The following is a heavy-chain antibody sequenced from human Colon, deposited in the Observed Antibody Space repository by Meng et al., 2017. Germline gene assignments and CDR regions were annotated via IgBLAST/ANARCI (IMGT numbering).Heavy chain of an antibody. CDR1: GYTFTGYY. CDR3: ARDSDKDYYGSGCYVY. J-gene: IGHJ4*02. D-gene: IGHD3-10*01. Sequence: ASVKVSCKASGYTFTGYYMHWVRQAPGQGLEWMGRINPNSGGTNYAQKFQGRVTMTRDTSISTAYMELSRLRSDDTAVYYCARDSDKDYYGSGCYVYWGQGTLVTVSS. V-gene: IGHV1-2*06. CDR2: INPNSGGT.